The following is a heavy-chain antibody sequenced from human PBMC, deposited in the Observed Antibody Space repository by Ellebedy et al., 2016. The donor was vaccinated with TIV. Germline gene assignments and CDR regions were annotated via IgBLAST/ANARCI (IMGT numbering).Heavy chain of an antibody. CDR3: AKWKQQLVPELYYYYGMDV. V-gene: IGHV3-23*01. J-gene: IGHJ6*02. Sequence: GGSLRLSXAASGFTFSSYAMSWVRQAPGKGLEWVSAISGSGGSTYYADSVKGRFTISRDNSKNTLYLQMNSLRVEDTAVYYCAKWKQQLVPELYYYYGMDVWGQGTTVTVSS. CDR2: ISGSGGST. CDR1: GFTFSSYA. D-gene: IGHD6-13*01.